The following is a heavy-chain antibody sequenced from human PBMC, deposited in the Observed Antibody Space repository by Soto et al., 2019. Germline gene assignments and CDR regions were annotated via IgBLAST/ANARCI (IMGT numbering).Heavy chain of an antibody. CDR1: GGTFSSYA. D-gene: IGHD3-3*01. CDR3: ASGTLERIKIFGVVHGELYYGMDV. V-gene: IGHV1-69*06. Sequence: SVKVSCKASGGTFSSYAISWVRQAPGQGLEWMGGIIPIFGTANYAQKFQGRVTITADKSTSTAYMELSSLRSEDTAVYYCASGTLERIKIFGVVHGELYYGMDVWGQGTTVTVSS. CDR2: IIPIFGTA. J-gene: IGHJ6*02.